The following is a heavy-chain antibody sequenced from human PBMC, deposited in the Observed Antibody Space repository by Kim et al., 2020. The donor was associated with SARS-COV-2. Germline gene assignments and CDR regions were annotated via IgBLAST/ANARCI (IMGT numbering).Heavy chain of an antibody. CDR3: ARCVWNYPGADY. J-gene: IGHJ4*02. D-gene: IGHD1-7*01. Sequence: NYAQKSQGRVTITADESTSTAYMELSSLRSEDTAVYYCARCVWNYPGADYWGQGTLVTVSS. V-gene: IGHV1-69*01.